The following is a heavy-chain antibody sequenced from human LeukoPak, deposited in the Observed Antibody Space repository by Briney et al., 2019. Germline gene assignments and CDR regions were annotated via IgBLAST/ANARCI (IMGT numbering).Heavy chain of an antibody. D-gene: IGHD5-18*01. Sequence: GGSLRLSCAASGFTFSDYYMSWIRQAPGKGLEWVSYISSSGSTIYYADSVKGRFTISRDNSKNTLYLQMNSLRAEDTAVYYCAKRMDTAMGIFDYWGQGTLVTVSS. CDR3: AKRMDTAMGIFDY. J-gene: IGHJ4*02. CDR2: ISSSGSTI. V-gene: IGHV3-11*01. CDR1: GFTFSDYY.